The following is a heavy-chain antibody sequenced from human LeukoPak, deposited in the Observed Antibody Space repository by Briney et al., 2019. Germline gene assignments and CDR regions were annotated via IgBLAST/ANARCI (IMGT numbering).Heavy chain of an antibody. V-gene: IGHV3-49*04. D-gene: IGHD2-2*01. CDR3: TKYQLLWGGWFDP. CDR2: IRSKAYGGTT. CDR1: GFTFGDYA. Sequence: PGGSLRLSCTASGFTFGDYAMSWVRQAPGKGLEWVGFIRSKAYGGTTEYAASVKGRFTTSRDDSKSIAYLQMNSLKTEDTAVYYCTKYQLLWGGWFDPWGQGTLVAVSS. J-gene: IGHJ5*02.